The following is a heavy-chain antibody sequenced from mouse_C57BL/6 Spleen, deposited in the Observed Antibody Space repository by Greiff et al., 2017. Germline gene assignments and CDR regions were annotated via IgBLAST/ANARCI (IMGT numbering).Heavy chain of an antibody. CDR3: ARSATVVAPVDY. V-gene: IGHV1-59*01. D-gene: IGHD1-1*01. J-gene: IGHJ2*01. Sequence: QVQLQQSGAELVRPGTSVKLSCKASGYTFTSYWMHWVKQRPGQGLEWIGVIDPSDSYTNYNQKFKGKATLTVDTSSSTAYMQLSSLTSEDSAVYYCARSATVVAPVDYWGQGTTLTVSS. CDR1: GYTFTSYW. CDR2: IDPSDSYT.